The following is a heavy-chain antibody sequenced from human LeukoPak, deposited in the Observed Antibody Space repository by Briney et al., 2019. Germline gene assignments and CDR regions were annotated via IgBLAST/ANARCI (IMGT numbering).Heavy chain of an antibody. D-gene: IGHD2-15*01. CDR2: ISYDGSNK. CDR3: AKTYSLEYCSGGSCYTPLYYFDY. Sequence: GGSLRLSCAASGFTFSSYAMHWVRQAPGKGLEWVAVISYDGSNKYYADSVKGRFTISRDNSKNTLYLQMNSLRAEDTAVYYCAKTYSLEYCSGGSCYTPLYYFDYWGQGTLVTVSS. CDR1: GFTFSSYA. J-gene: IGHJ4*02. V-gene: IGHV3-30-3*01.